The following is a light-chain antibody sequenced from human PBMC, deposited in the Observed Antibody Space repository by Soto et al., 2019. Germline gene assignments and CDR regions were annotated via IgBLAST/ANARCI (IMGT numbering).Light chain of an antibody. CDR3: QEYNNYWT. Sequence: DMQMTQSPSSLSASVGDRVTITCRASQHITNCLAWYQQKPGKVPKLLINAASTLQSGVPSRFSGSGSGTDFTLTISSLQPEDVATSYCQEYNNYWTFGQGTKVEVK. CDR2: AAS. J-gene: IGKJ1*01. V-gene: IGKV1-27*01. CDR1: QHITNC.